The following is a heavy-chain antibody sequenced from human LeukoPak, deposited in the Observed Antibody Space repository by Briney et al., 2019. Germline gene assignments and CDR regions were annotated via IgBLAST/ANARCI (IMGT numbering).Heavy chain of an antibody. CDR3: ASRSAVTVSGFDY. J-gene: IGHJ4*02. CDR1: GGSINNYY. V-gene: IGHV4-59*08. Sequence: SETLSLTCTVSGGSINNYYWNWIRQPPGKGLEWIGYIHFSGSSRYNPSLKSRVTMSLDTSKNELSVNLSSATAADTAVYYCASRSAVTVSGFDYWGQGTLVTVSS. D-gene: IGHD3-10*01. CDR2: IHFSGSS.